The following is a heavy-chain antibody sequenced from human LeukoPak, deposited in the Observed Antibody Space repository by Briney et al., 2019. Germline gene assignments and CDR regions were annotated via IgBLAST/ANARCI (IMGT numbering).Heavy chain of an antibody. J-gene: IGHJ4*02. CDR3: ARLGASLTVTTLGY. CDR1: GFTFSSYS. Sequence: GGSLRLSCAASGFTFSSYSMNWVRQAPGKGLEWVSSISSSSSYIYYADSVKGRFTISRDNAKNSLYLQMNSLRAEDTAVYYCARLGASLTVTTLGYWGQGTLITVSS. D-gene: IGHD4-17*01. CDR2: ISSSSSYI. V-gene: IGHV3-21*01.